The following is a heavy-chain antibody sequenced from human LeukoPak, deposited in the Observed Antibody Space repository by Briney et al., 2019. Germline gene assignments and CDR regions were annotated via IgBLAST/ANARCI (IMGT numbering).Heavy chain of an antibody. CDR1: GASISSFY. CDR3: ARDFRLDS. Sequence: SGTLSLTCTVSGASISSFYWSWVRQPAGKGLEWIGRISTSGSTTYNPSLGSRVSMSVDPSKKQFSLEVTTVTAADTAVYYCARDFRLDSWGQGTLVIVSS. CDR2: ISTSGST. J-gene: IGHJ4*02. V-gene: IGHV4-4*07.